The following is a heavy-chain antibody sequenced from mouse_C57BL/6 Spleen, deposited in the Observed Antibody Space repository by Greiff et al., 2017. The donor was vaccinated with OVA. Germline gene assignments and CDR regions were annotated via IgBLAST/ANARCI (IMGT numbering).Heavy chain of an antibody. Sequence: EVMLVESGAGLVKPGGSLKLSCAASGFTFSSYAMSWVRQTPEKRLEWVAYISSGGDYIYYADTVKGRFTISRDNARNTLYLQMSSLKSEDTAMYYCTRDPGYGPWYFDVWGTGTTVTVSS. J-gene: IGHJ1*03. CDR3: TRDPGYGPWYFDV. CDR2: ISSGGDYI. V-gene: IGHV5-9-1*02. D-gene: IGHD1-1*02. CDR1: GFTFSSYA.